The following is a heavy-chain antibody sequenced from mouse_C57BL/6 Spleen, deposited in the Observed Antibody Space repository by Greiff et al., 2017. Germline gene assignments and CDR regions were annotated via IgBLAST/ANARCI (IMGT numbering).Heavy chain of an antibody. J-gene: IGHJ4*01. V-gene: IGHV14-4*01. CDR3: TRLLYAMDY. CDR2: IDPENGDT. Sequence: VQLQQSGAELVRPGASVKLSCTASGFNIKDDYMHWVKQRPVQGLEWIGWIDPENGDTEHASKFQGKATITADTSSNTAYLQLSSLTSEDTAVYYCTRLLYAMDYWGQGTSVTVSS. D-gene: IGHD2-13*01. CDR1: GFNIKDDY.